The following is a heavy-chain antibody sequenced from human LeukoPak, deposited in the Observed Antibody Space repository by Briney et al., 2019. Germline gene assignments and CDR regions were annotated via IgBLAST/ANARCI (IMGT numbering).Heavy chain of an antibody. CDR2: ISGSGGST. J-gene: IGHJ6*02. CDR1: GFTFSSYA. V-gene: IGHV3-23*01. Sequence: PGGSLRLSCAASGFTFSSYAMSWVRQAPGKGLEWVSAISGSGGSTYYADSVKGRFTISRDNSKNTLYLQMNSLRAEDTAVYYCARDSHMGIAAAGTDYYYGMDVWGQGTTVTVSS. CDR3: ARDSHMGIAAAGTDYYYGMDV. D-gene: IGHD6-13*01.